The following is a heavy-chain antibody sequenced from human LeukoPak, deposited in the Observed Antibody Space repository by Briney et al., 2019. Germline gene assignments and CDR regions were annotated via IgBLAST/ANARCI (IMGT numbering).Heavy chain of an antibody. CDR2: TYYRSTWYN. V-gene: IGHV6-1*01. Sequence: SQTLSLTCVISGDSVSNNNAAWNWIRQSPSRGLEWLGRTYYRSTWYNDYAVSVRSRMTVNPDTSKNHFSLQLNYVTPEDTAVYYCARAPGSSWAAYGMDVWGQGTTVTVSS. J-gene: IGHJ6*02. CDR1: GDSVSNNNAA. D-gene: IGHD6-13*01. CDR3: ARAPGSSWAAYGMDV.